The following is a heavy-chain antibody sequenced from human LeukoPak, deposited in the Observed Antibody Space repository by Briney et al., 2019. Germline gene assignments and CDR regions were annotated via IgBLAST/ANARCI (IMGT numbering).Heavy chain of an antibody. J-gene: IGHJ3*01. Sequence: GDSAKVSCKASGYSFSTFGITWGRQAPGQGLEWMGWISPHDDSTAYGQKFEGRVTMTRDTSTNTAYMELRSLTSDDTALYYCAKVDPPIAVGAPGDAFDLWGQGTMVIVSS. D-gene: IGHD6-19*01. CDR2: ISPHDDST. CDR1: GYSFSTFG. CDR3: AKVDPPIAVGAPGDAFDL. V-gene: IGHV1-18*01.